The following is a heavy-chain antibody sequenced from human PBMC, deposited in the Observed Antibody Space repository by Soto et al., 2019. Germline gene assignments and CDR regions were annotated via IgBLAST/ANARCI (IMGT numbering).Heavy chain of an antibody. V-gene: IGHV1-69*02. CDR2: INSILGIS. D-gene: IGHD3-16*01. CDR1: GGTFNSDT. CDR3: ARGPVRGMGGDS. Sequence: QVQLVQSGAEVKEPGSSVKVSCKASGGTFNSDTINWVRQAPGQGLEGMGRINSILGISNYAQKFQGRIAITADKSTNSGYMELSSLRSEDTAVYYCARGPVRGMGGDSWGQGTLVTVSS. J-gene: IGHJ5*01.